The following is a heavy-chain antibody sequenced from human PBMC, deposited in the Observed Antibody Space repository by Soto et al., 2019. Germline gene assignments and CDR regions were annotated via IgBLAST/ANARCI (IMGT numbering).Heavy chain of an antibody. CDR3: TRFAYSSGWYFDY. D-gene: IGHD6-19*01. CDR1: GFTFSGPA. Sequence: PGGSLRLSCAASGFTFSGPAMHWVRQASGKGLEWVGRIRSKANNYATEYAASVKGRFTISRDDSKNTAYLQMNSLKTEDTAVYYCTRFAYSSGWYFDYWGQGTVVTVSS. CDR2: IRSKANNYAT. V-gene: IGHV3-73*01. J-gene: IGHJ4*02.